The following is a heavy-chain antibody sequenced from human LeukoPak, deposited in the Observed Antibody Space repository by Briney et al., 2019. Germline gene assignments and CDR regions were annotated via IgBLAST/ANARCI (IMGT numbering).Heavy chain of an antibody. CDR1: GGSISSGGYY. D-gene: IGHD2-2*01. CDR3: ASYCSSTSCSQQDKVFPAIGSGFDY. Sequence: SETLSLTCTVSGGSISSGGYYWSWIRQHPGKGLEWIGYIYYSGSTYYNPSLKSRVTISVDTSKNQFSLKLSSVTAADTAVYYCASYCSSTSCSQQDKVFPAIGSGFDYWGQGTLVTASS. J-gene: IGHJ4*02. V-gene: IGHV4-31*03. CDR2: IYYSGST.